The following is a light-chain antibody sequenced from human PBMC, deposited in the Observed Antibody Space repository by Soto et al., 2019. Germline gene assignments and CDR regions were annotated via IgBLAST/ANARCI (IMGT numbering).Light chain of an antibody. V-gene: IGKV3-15*01. CDR1: QSVGNN. J-gene: IGKJ1*01. Sequence: ETVMSQSPGTLSVSPGERTTLSCRASQSVGNNLAWYQQKPGQAPRLLIYGAYTRATGIPARFSGSGSGTDFTLTIDRLEPEDFAVYYCQQSLNPKTFGQGTKVDIK. CDR3: QQSLNPKT. CDR2: GAY.